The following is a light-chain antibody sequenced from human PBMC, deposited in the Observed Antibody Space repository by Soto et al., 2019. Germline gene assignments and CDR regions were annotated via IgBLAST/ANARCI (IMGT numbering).Light chain of an antibody. CDR1: SSNIGSQY. CDR3: AAWDGTLLSWL. J-gene: IGLJ3*02. V-gene: IGLV1-47*01. CDR2: RND. Sequence: QSVLTQPPSASGTPGQRVTISCSGSSSNIGSQYVYWYQQFPGTAPKLLIYRNDERPSGVPDRFSGSKSGTSASLVISGLRSEDEADYYCAAWDGTLLSWLFAEGTKLTVL.